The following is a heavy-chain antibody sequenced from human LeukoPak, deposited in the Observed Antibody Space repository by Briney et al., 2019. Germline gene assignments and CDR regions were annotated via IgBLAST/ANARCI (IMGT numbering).Heavy chain of an antibody. Sequence: KSSETLSLTCTVSGGSISSSSYYWGWIRQPPGKGLGWIGSIYYSGSTYYNPSLKSRVTISVDTSKNQFSLKLSSVTAADTAVYYCARWVVAADQRGFDYWGQGTLVTVSS. V-gene: IGHV4-39*01. CDR1: GGSISSSSYY. CDR3: ARWVVAADQRGFDY. D-gene: IGHD2-2*01. J-gene: IGHJ4*02. CDR2: IYYSGST.